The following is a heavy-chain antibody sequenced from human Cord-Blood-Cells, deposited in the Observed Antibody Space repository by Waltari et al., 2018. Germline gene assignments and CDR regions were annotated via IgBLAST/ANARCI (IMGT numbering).Heavy chain of an antibody. CDR3: ARDRLGYCSSTSCYYFDY. CDR1: GGTFSSYA. D-gene: IGHD2-2*01. J-gene: IGHJ4*02. CDR2: STPILGNA. V-gene: IGHV1-69*18. Sequence: QVQLVQSGAEVKKPGSSVKVSCKASGGTFSSYAISWVRQAPGEGLEWMGRSTPILGNAIYAQKFQGRVTITADESTSTAYMELSSRRSEDTAVYYCARDRLGYCSSTSCYYFDYWGQGTLVTVSS.